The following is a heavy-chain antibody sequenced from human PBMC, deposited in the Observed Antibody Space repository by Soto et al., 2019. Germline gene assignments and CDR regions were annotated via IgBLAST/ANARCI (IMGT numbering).Heavy chain of an antibody. CDR3: ARVPEY. J-gene: IGHJ4*02. CDR1: GGSISSGGYS. CDR2: IYHSAST. Sequence: PSETLSLTCAVSGGSISSGGYSWTWIRQPPGKGLEWIGYIYHSASTYYNPSLKSRVTISVDRSKNQFSLKLSSVTAADTAVYYCARVPEYWGQGTLVTVSS. V-gene: IGHV4-30-2*01.